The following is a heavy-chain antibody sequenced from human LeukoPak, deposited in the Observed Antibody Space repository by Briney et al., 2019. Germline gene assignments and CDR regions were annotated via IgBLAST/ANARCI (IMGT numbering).Heavy chain of an antibody. CDR3: ARHLLLRYTYWYFDL. J-gene: IGHJ2*01. Sequence: PGGSLRLSCAASGFTFSSYAMSWVRQAPGKGLEWVSAISGSGGSTYYADSVKGRFTISRDNSKNTLYLQMNSLRAEDTAVYYCARHLLLRYTYWYFDLWGRGTLVTVSS. D-gene: IGHD3-9*01. CDR1: GFTFSSYA. V-gene: IGHV3-23*01. CDR2: ISGSGGST.